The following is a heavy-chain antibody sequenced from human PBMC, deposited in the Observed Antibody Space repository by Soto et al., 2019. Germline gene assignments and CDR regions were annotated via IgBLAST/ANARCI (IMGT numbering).Heavy chain of an antibody. CDR2: IKSKTDGGTA. CDR3: TTGIYYDILTGHHNVAY. Sequence: GSLRLSCVASGFILSHPWMTWVRQAAGKGLEWVGRIKSKTDGGTADYAAPVKGRATISRDDSKNTVYLQMNSLKTEDTAVYYCTTGIYYDILTGHHNVAYWGQGALVTVSS. J-gene: IGHJ4*02. CDR1: GFILSHPW. D-gene: IGHD3-9*01. V-gene: IGHV3-15*01.